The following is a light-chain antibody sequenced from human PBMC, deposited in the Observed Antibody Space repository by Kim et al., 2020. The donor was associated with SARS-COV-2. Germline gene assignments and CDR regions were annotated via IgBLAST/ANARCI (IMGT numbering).Light chain of an antibody. Sequence: ASVGDRVTITCRASQSISNWLAWYQQRPGKAPKLLMYKTSNLETGVPSTVSGSGSGTEFTLTISSLQPDDSATYYCQQYDIYPWTFGQGTKVDIK. CDR2: KTS. CDR3: QQYDIYPWT. J-gene: IGKJ1*01. V-gene: IGKV1-5*03. CDR1: QSISNW.